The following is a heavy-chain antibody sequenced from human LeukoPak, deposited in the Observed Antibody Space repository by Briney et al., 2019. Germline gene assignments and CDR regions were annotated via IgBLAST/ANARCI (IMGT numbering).Heavy chain of an antibody. CDR3: ARVRSSTTPYYYYGMDV. Sequence: GGSLRLSCAASGFTFSDYYMSWIRQAPGKGLEWVSYISSSSSYTNHADSVKGRFTISRDNAKNSLYLQMNSLRAEDTAVYYCARVRSSTTPYYYYGMDVWGQGTTVTVSS. V-gene: IGHV3-11*06. J-gene: IGHJ6*02. D-gene: IGHD2-2*01. CDR1: GFTFSDYY. CDR2: ISSSSSYT.